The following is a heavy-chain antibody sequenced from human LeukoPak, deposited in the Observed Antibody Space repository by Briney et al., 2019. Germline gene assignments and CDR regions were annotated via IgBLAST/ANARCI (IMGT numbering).Heavy chain of an antibody. D-gene: IGHD3-10*01. CDR1: GGSISSGSYY. Sequence: SETLSLTCTVSGGSISSGSYYWSWIRQPPGKGLERIGEINHSGSTNYNPSLKSRVTISVDTSKNQFSLKLSSVTAADTAVYYCARDTGLWFGELFGFDPWGQGTLVTVSS. V-gene: IGHV4-39*07. CDR2: INHSGST. J-gene: IGHJ5*02. CDR3: ARDTGLWFGELFGFDP.